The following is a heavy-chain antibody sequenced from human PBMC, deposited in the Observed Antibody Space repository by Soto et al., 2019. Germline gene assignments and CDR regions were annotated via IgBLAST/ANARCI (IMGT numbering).Heavy chain of an antibody. J-gene: IGHJ4*02. CDR3: AREPYGDSQYFDY. CDR2: VSFDGKVT. D-gene: IGHD2-21*02. Sequence: PGGSQRRSCAASGFTFSSYGMHWVLQAPGKGLEWVVVVSFDGKVTYYADSVKGLFTVSRDNSKNTIYLQANILRAEDTAVYYCAREPYGDSQYFDYWGQGT. CDR1: GFTFSSYG. V-gene: IGHV3-30*03.